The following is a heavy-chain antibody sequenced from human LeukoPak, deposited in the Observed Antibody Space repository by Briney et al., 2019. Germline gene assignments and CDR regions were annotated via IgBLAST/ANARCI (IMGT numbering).Heavy chain of an antibody. CDR1: GFIFNDFW. D-gene: IGHD4-17*01. CDR2: IRQDGGAK. J-gene: IGHJ2*01. Sequence: PGGSLRLSCTASGFIFNDFWMSWVRQAPGEGLEWVANIRQDGGAKNYVDSVKGRFTISRDNAKNTLYLQLNSLRAEDTAVYYCARVFDYGRWYFDLWGRGTLVTVSS. V-gene: IGHV3-7*03. CDR3: ARVFDYGRWYFDL.